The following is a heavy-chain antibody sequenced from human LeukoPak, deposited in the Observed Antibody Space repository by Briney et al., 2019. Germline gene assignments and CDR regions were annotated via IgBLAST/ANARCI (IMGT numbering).Heavy chain of an antibody. D-gene: IGHD6-13*01. J-gene: IGHJ4*02. CDR2: FDPEDGET. V-gene: IGHV1-24*01. Sequence: ASVKVSCKVSGYTLTELSMHWVRQAPGKGLEWMGGFDPEDGETIYAQKFQGRVTMTEDTSTDTAYMELSSLRSEDTAVYYCARESRIIAAAGTYFDYWGQGTLVTVSS. CDR1: GYTLTELS. CDR3: ARESRIIAAAGTYFDY.